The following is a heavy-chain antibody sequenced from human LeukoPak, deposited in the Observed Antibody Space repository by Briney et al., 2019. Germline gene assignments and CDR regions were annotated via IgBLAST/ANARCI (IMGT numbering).Heavy chain of an antibody. D-gene: IGHD3-10*01. CDR2: IKQDGSEK. J-gene: IGHJ4*02. CDR3: ARDLSRSFSMIRGLIQHREFDF. V-gene: IGHV3-7*01. Sequence: PGGSLRLSCAASGFTFSSYRMSWVRQAPGKGLEWVANIKQDGSEKYYVDSVKGRFTISKDNAKNSLYPQMNSLRAEDTAVYYCARDLSRSFSMIRGLIQHREFDFWGRGTLVTVSS. CDR1: GFTFSSYR.